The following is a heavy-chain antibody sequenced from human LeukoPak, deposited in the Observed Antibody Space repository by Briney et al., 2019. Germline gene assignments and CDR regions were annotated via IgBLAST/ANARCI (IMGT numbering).Heavy chain of an antibody. J-gene: IGHJ4*02. V-gene: IGHV1-8*03. CDR1: GYTFTIYD. Sequence: ASVKVSFKASGYTFTIYDINWVRQATGQGLEWMGWMNPNSGNTGYAQKFQGRVTITRNTSISTAYMELSSLRSEDTAVYYCARDLSSGWEDYFDYWGQGTLVTVSS. D-gene: IGHD6-19*01. CDR2: MNPNSGNT. CDR3: ARDLSSGWEDYFDY.